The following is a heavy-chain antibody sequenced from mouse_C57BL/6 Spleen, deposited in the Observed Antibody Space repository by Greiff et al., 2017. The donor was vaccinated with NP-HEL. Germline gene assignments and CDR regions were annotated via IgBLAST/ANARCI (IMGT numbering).Heavy chain of an antibody. CDR3: ARVYGSGYYAMDY. D-gene: IGHD1-1*01. Sequence: VQLQQSGAELARPGASVKLSCKASGYTFTSYGISWVKQRTGQGLEWIGEIYPRSGNTYYNEKFKGKATLTADKSSSTAYMELRSLTSEDSAVYFCARVYGSGYYAMDYWGQGTSVTVSS. CDR1: GYTFTSYG. CDR2: IYPRSGNT. J-gene: IGHJ4*01. V-gene: IGHV1-81*01.